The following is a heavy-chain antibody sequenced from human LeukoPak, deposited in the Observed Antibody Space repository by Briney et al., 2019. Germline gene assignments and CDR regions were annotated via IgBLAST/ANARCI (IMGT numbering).Heavy chain of an antibody. CDR1: GGSIGAYY. D-gene: IGHD2-8*02. J-gene: IGHJ2*01. CDR2: VYNSGIT. V-gene: IGHV4-59*08. Sequence: PSETLSLTCSVSGGSIGAYYWSWIRQPPGKGLEWIGYVYNSGITDYSPSLKSRGTISVDTSKIQFSLKLSSVTAADTAVYYCARLSPVGTGGQWYFDVWGRGALVTVSS. CDR3: ARLSPVGTGGQWYFDV.